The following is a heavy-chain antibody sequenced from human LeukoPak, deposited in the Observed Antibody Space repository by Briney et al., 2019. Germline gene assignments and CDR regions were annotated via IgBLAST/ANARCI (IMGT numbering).Heavy chain of an antibody. CDR3: ARDIGYSSSQFDY. D-gene: IGHD6-6*01. J-gene: IGHJ4*02. Sequence: SETLSLTCAVYGGSFSGYYWSWIRQPPGKGLEWIGEINHSGSTNYNPSLKSRVTMSVDTSKNQFSLKLSSVTAADTAVYYCARDIGYSSSQFDYWGQGTLVTVSS. V-gene: IGHV4-34*01. CDR1: GGSFSGYY. CDR2: INHSGST.